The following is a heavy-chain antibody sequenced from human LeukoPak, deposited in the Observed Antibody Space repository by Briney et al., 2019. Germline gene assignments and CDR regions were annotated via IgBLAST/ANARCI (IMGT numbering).Heavy chain of an antibody. CDR1: GGSFSGYY. Sequence: SETLSLTCAVYGGSFSGYYWSWIRQPPGKGLEWIGEINHSGSTNYNPSLKSRVTISVDTSKNQFSLKLSSVTAADTAVYYCARGMGSTRGYFDYWGQGTLVTVSS. CDR3: ARGMGSTRGYFDY. D-gene: IGHD3-10*01. V-gene: IGHV4-34*01. J-gene: IGHJ4*02. CDR2: INHSGST.